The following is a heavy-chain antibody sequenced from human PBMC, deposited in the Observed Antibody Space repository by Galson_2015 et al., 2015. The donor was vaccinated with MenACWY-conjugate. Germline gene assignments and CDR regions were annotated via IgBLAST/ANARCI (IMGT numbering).Heavy chain of an antibody. CDR1: GFTFGTYG. CDR3: ARVFDTWYMDV. V-gene: IGHV3-33*08. Sequence: SLRLSCAASGFTFGTYGIHWVRQAPAKGLEWVALIWDDGSYKYYADSVKGRFTFSRDNSKNTLYLQMNSLRAEDTAVYYCARVFDTWYMDVWGKGTTVTVSS. CDR2: IWDDGSYK. D-gene: IGHD3-3*01. J-gene: IGHJ6*03.